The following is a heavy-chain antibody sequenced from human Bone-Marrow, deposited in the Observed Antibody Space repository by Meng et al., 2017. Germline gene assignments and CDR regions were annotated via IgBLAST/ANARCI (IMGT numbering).Heavy chain of an antibody. CDR1: GGSISSGTYY. D-gene: IGHD3-22*01. Sequence: QVQLQESGPGLVKPSHTLSLTCTVSGGSISSGTYYWGWIRQLPGKGLEWIGYIHYSGSTYYSPSLKSRVTISVDTSKNQLSLKLSSMTAADTAVYYCARYVFDSSSLYSNWFDPWGQGTLVTVSS. CDR2: IHYSGST. J-gene: IGHJ5*02. V-gene: IGHV4-31*03. CDR3: ARYVFDSSSLYSNWFDP.